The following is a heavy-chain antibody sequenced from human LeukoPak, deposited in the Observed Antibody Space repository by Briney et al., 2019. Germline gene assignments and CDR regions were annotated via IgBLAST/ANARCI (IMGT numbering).Heavy chain of an antibody. D-gene: IGHD6-19*01. Sequence: GGSLRLSCAASGFTCSSSWMGWARQAPGKGLEWVANIKEDGSWKHYAVSVQGRFTISRDNAKNSLYLQMNSLRAEDTAVYYCTRDRGWYHADSWGQGTLVTVSS. CDR3: TRDRGWYHADS. CDR1: GFTCSSSW. CDR2: IKEDGSWK. J-gene: IGHJ4*02. V-gene: IGHV3-7*01.